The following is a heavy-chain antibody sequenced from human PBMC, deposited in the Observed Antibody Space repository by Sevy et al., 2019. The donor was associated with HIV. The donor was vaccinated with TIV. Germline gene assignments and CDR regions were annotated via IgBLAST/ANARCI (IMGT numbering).Heavy chain of an antibody. CDR2: ISYDGSNK. V-gene: IGHV3-30-3*01. CDR1: GFTFSSYA. J-gene: IGHJ3*02. Sequence: GGSLRLSCAASGFTFSSYAMDWVRQAPGKGLEWVAVISYDGSNKYYADSVKGRFTISRDNSKNTLYLQMNSLRAEDTAVYYCPRDDSGGWGAFDIWGQGTMVTVSS. CDR3: PRDDSGGWGAFDI. D-gene: IGHD1-26*01.